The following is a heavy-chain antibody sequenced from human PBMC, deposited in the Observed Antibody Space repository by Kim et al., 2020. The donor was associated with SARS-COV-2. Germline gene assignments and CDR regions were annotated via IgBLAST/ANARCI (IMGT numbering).Heavy chain of an antibody. Sequence: GGSLRLSCAASGFTFSSYGMHWVRQAPGKGLEWVAVISYDGSNKYYADSVKGRFTISRDNSKNTLYLQMNSLRAEDTAVYYCAKGEDVDTALPMIGLDYWGQGTLVTVSS. J-gene: IGHJ4*02. CDR2: ISYDGSNK. CDR1: GFTFSSYG. V-gene: IGHV3-30*18. D-gene: IGHD5-18*01. CDR3: AKGEDVDTALPMIGLDY.